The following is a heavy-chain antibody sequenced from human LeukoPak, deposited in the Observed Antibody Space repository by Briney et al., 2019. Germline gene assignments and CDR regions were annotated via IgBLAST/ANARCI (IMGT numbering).Heavy chain of an antibody. Sequence: GGSLRLSCAASGFTFSSYEMNWVRQAPGKGLEWVSSISSSSSYIYYADSLKGRFTISRDNAKKSVYLQMNSLRAEDTAVYYCARGALDAATPFDSWGQGTLVTVSS. V-gene: IGHV3-21*01. J-gene: IGHJ5*01. CDR1: GFTFSSYE. D-gene: IGHD2-15*01. CDR2: ISSSSSYI. CDR3: ARGALDAATPFDS.